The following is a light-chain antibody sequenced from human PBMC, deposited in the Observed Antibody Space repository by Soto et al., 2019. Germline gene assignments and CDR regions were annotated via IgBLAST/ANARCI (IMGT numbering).Light chain of an antibody. J-gene: IGKJ4*01. CDR3: QQYFSSPFT. CDR1: QSVSIRF. Sequence: EIVLTQSPGTLSLSPGDRATLSCRASQSVSIRFLAWYQQKPGQALRLLFYGASSRATGIPDKFSGSGSGTDFTLTISRLEPEEFTVYYCQQYFSSPFTFGGGTKVEIK. CDR2: GAS. V-gene: IGKV3-20*01.